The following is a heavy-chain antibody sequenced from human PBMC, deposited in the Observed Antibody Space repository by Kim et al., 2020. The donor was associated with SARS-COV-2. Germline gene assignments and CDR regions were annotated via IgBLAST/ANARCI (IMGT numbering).Heavy chain of an antibody. CDR1: GGSISSSNW. CDR3: ATSPDSSGWPEYFQH. Sequence: SETLSLTCAVSGGSISSSNWWSWVRQPPGKGLEWIGGIYHSGSTNYNPSLKSRVTISVDKSKNQFSLKLSSVTAADTAVYYCATSPDSSGWPEYFQHWGQGTLVTVSS. V-gene: IGHV4-4*02. D-gene: IGHD6-19*01. CDR2: IYHSGST. J-gene: IGHJ1*01.